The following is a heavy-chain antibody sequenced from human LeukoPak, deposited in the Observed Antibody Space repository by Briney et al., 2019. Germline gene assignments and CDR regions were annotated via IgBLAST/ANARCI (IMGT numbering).Heavy chain of an antibody. Sequence: GASVKVSCKASGDTFSSYTISWVRQAPGQGLEWMGRIIPILGIANYAQKFQGRVTITADKSTSTAYMELSSLRSEDTAVYYCARDTLRSGYDYWGQGTLVTVSS. CDR1: GDTFSSYT. V-gene: IGHV1-69*04. CDR3: ARDTLRSGYDY. D-gene: IGHD5-18*01. CDR2: IIPILGIA. J-gene: IGHJ4*02.